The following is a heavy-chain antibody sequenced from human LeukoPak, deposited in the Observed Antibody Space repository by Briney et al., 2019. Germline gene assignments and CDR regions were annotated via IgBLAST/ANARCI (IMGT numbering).Heavy chain of an antibody. V-gene: IGHV3-53*01. Sequence: PGGSLRLSCAASGLIVSSNYMTWVRQAPGKGLEWVSVIYSGGSIYYADSVKGRFTISRDNSKNTLYLQMNSLRAEDTAVYYCAKDLEYYDFWSGYSHFDYWGQGTLVTVSS. CDR2: IYSGGSI. CDR3: AKDLEYYDFWSGYSHFDY. J-gene: IGHJ4*02. D-gene: IGHD3-3*01. CDR1: GLIVSSNY.